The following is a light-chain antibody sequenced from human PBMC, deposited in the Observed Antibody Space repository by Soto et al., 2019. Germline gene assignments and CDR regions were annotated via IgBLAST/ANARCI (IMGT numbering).Light chain of an antibody. V-gene: IGKV3-20*01. CDR2: AAS. J-gene: IGKJ4*01. CDR3: QVYGSSRRT. Sequence: EIVLTQSPGTLSLSSGERATLSCRASQSVTSNYLTWYQQKPGQAPSLLIYAASSRATGVPDRFSGSGSGTDFTLTISRLEPEDFAVYYCQVYGSSRRTFGGGTKVDIK. CDR1: QSVTSNY.